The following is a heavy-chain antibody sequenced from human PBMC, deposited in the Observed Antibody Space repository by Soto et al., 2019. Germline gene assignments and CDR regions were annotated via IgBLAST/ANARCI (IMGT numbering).Heavy chain of an antibody. V-gene: IGHV1-8*01. Sequence: QVQLVQSGAEVKKPGASVKVSCKASGYTFTSYDIIWVRQATGQGLEWMGWMNPSTGNTDSAEKFQGRLTMTRNTSISTVYMERSSLSFGDTAVYYCARGRIIVAGGFDPWGQGTLVTVSS. CDR3: ARGRIIVAGGFDP. CDR2: MNPSTGNT. CDR1: GYTFTSYD. D-gene: IGHD6-19*01. J-gene: IGHJ5*02.